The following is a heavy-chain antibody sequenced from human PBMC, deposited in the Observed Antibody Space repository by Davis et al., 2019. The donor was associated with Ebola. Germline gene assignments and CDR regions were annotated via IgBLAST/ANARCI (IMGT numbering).Heavy chain of an antibody. D-gene: IGHD6-19*01. Sequence: PGGSLRLSCAASGFTFSSYSMNWVRQAPGKGLEWVSSISSSSNYIYYADSVKGRFTISRDNAKNSLYLQMNSLRAEDTAVYYCARDHVAGPVGEYYYYGMDVWGQGTTVTVSS. V-gene: IGHV3-21*01. CDR3: ARDHVAGPVGEYYYYGMDV. J-gene: IGHJ6*02. CDR2: ISSSSNYI. CDR1: GFTFSSYS.